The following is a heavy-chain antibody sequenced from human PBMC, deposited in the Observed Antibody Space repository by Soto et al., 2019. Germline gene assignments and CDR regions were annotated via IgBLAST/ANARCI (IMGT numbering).Heavy chain of an antibody. J-gene: IGHJ3*02. D-gene: IGHD2-21*01. CDR3: ASPTIPDHSAFHI. CDR2: ISSDGRKK. V-gene: IGHV3-30*04. CDR1: GFTFSSYA. Sequence: QVHLVESGGGVLQPGRSLRLSCAASGFTFSSYAMHWVRQAPGKGLEWVAVISSDGRKKYYADCGKGRFTTYRDNSKNTLYLQMNSLRGEDTAVYYCASPTIPDHSAFHIWGQGTMVAVSP.